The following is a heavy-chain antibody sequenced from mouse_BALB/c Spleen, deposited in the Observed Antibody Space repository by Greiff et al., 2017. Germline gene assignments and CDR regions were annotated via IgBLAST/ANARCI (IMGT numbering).Heavy chain of an antibody. V-gene: IGHV5-17*02. CDR1: GFTFSSFG. CDR2: ISSGSSTI. CDR3: ARAQSTMITTLDY. J-gene: IGHJ2*01. D-gene: IGHD2-4*01. Sequence: EVKLVESGGGLVQPGGSRKLSCAASGFTFSSFGMHWVRQAPEKGLEWVAYISSGSSTIYYADTVKGRFTISRDNPKNTLFLQMTSLRSEDTAMYYCARAQSTMITTLDYWGQGTTLTVSS.